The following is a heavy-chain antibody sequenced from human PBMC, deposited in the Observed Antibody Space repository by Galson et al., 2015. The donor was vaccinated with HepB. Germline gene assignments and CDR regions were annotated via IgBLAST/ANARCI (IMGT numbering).Heavy chain of an antibody. V-gene: IGHV4-59*01. CDR1: DFTSNKAW. D-gene: IGHD3-16*01. CDR2: VYNSGNT. J-gene: IGHJ2*01. Sequence: LRLSCAGSDFTSNKAWMNWVRQAPGKGLEWIGCVYNSGNTNYNSSLKSRVTISVDTSRNQFSLRLTSVTAADTAVYYCARDNVGQSRDLDLWGRGTPVIVSS. CDR3: ARDNVGQSRDLDL.